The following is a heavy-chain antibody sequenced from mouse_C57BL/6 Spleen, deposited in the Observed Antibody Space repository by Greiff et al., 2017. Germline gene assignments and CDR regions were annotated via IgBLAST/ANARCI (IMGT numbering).Heavy chain of an antibody. CDR2: IWTGGGT. CDR3: GRKRNYGSSYRARGK. Sequence: QVQLKQSGPGLVAPSQSLSITCTVSGFSLTSYAISWVRQPPGKGLEWLGVIWTGGGTNYNSALKSRLRISKDNSTSQVVLKMNSRQTEDTASDDSGRKRNYGSSYRARGKGGKETSETVSS. CDR1: GFSLTSYA. J-gene: IGHJ4*01. D-gene: IGHD1-1*01. V-gene: IGHV2-9-1*01.